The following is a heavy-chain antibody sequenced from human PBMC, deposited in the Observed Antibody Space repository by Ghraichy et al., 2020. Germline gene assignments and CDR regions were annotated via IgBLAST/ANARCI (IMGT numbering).Heavy chain of an antibody. CDR2: ISGSGTST. D-gene: IGHD1-14*01. V-gene: IGHV3-23*01. Sequence: GGSLRLSCAASGFTFSSYAMSWVRQAPGKGLEWVSGISGSGTSTYYADSVKGRFTISRDASKNTLYLQLNSLRDEDTAVYYCAKGGRNYYYGVDVWGRGTTVTVSS. CDR1: GFTFSSYA. CDR3: AKGGRNYYYGVDV. J-gene: IGHJ6*02.